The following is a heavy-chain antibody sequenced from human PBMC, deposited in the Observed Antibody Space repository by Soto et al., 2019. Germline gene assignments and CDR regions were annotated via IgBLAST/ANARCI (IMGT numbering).Heavy chain of an antibody. V-gene: IGHV1-69*01. J-gene: IGHJ1*01. CDR1: GGTFSGYA. CDR2: IIPVLGIT. D-gene: IGHD1-20*01. CDR3: AKDPRSITGTTSTEDFQH. Sequence: QAQLMQSGAEVKKPGSSVKVSCKASGGTFSGYAINWVRQAPGQGLEWMGGIIPVLGITNYAQKFQGRITIAADESTGTVHMHLRSLTSEDTAVYYCAKDPRSITGTTSTEDFQHWGQGTLVTVSS.